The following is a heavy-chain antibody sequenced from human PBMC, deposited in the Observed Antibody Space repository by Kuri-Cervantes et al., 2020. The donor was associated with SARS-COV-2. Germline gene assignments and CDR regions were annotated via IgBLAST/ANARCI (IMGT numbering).Heavy chain of an antibody. V-gene: IGHV5-10-1*01. Sequence: GGSLRLSCKGSGYSFTSYWISWVRQMPGKGLEWMGRIDPSDSYTNYSPSFQGHVTISTDKSISTAYLQWSSLKASDTAMYYCARDMTYYYYGMDVWGQGTTVTVSS. CDR3: ARDMTYYYYGMDV. J-gene: IGHJ6*02. CDR1: GYSFTSYW. CDR2: IDPSDSYT.